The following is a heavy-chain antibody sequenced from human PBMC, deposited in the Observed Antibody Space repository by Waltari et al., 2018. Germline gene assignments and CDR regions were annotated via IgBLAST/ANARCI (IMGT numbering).Heavy chain of an antibody. CDR1: GFTFDDYA. D-gene: IGHD6-19*01. Sequence: EVQLVESGGVVVQPGGSLRLYCAASGFTFDDYAMHWVRQAPGKGLEWVSLISWEGSTTSYADSVKGRFTISRDNSKNSLYLQMNSLRAEDNALYYCAKDSRGYSGWVDYWGQGTLVTVSS. V-gene: IGHV3-43D*03. CDR3: AKDSRGYSGWVDY. CDR2: ISWEGSTT. J-gene: IGHJ4*02.